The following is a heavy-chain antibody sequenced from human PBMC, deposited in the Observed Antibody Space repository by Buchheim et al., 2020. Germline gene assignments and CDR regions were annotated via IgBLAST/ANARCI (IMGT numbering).Heavy chain of an antibody. D-gene: IGHD3-10*01. V-gene: IGHV3-30*18. J-gene: IGHJ6*02. CDR1: GFTFSSYG. CDR2: ISYDGSNK. CDR3: AKDSPQGSGKHYYYGMDV. Sequence: QVQLVESGGGVVQPGRSLRLSCAASGFTFSSYGMHWVRQAPGTGLEWVAVISYDGSNKYYADSVKGRFTISRDNSKNTLYLQMNSLRAEDTAVYYCAKDSPQGSGKHYYYGMDVWGQGTT.